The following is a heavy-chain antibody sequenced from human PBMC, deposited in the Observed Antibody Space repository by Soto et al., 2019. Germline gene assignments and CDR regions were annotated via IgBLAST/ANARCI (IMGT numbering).Heavy chain of an antibody. Sequence: KSKGRVTITRDTSASTAYMELSSLRSEDTAVYYCASGGRLFDWLFGDAFDIWGQGTMVTVSS. D-gene: IGHD3-9*01. V-gene: IGHV1-3*01. J-gene: IGHJ3*02. CDR3: ASGGRLFDWLFGDAFDI.